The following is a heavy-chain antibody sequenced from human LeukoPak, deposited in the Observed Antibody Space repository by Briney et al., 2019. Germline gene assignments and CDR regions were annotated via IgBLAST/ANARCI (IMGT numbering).Heavy chain of an antibody. V-gene: IGHV1-69*04. J-gene: IGHJ4*02. D-gene: IGHD3-10*01. CDR2: IIPILGIA. Sequence: SVKVSCKASGGTFSSYTISWVRQAPGQGLEWMGRIIPILGIANYAQKFQGRVTITADKSTSTAYMELSSLRSEDTAVYYCARDQPPADGSGSYYNVNGGQGTLVAVSS. CDR3: ARDQPPADGSGSYYNVN. CDR1: GGTFSSYT.